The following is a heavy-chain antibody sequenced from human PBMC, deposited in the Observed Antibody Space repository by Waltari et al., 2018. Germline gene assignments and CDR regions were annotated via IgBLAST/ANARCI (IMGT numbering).Heavy chain of an antibody. CDR2: INAGNGNK. J-gene: IGHJ6*02. D-gene: IGHD5-12*01. Sequence: QVQLVQSGAEVKKPGASVKVSCKASGYTFTSYAMHWVRQAPGQRLEWMGWINAGNGNKKYSQKFQGRVTITRDTSASTAYMELSSLRSEDTAVYYCARGSPSGYDPNYYYYGMDVWGQGTTVTVSS. V-gene: IGHV1-3*01. CDR3: ARGSPSGYDPNYYYYGMDV. CDR1: GYTFTSYA.